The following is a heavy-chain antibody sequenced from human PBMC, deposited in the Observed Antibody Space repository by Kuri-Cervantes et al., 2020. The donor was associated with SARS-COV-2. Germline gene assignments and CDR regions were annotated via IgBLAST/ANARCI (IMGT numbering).Heavy chain of an antibody. CDR3: ASRPYSSGWYEGIDC. Sequence: SVKVSCKASGGTFSSYAISWVRQAPGQGLEWMGRIIPIFGTANYAQKFQGRVTITADESTSTAYMELSSLRSEDTAVYYCASRPYSSGWYEGIDCWGQGTLVTVSS. CDR1: GGTFSSYA. CDR2: IIPIFGTA. J-gene: IGHJ4*02. V-gene: IGHV1-69*13. D-gene: IGHD6-19*01.